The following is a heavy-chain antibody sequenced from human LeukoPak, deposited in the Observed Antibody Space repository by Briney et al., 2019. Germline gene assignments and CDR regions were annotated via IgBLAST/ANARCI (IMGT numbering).Heavy chain of an antibody. CDR2: IYYSGST. J-gene: IGHJ4*02. Sequence: PSETLSLTCTVSGGSIISYYWSWIRQPPGKGLEWIGYIYYSGSTNYNPSLKGRVTISLDTSKNQFFLKLYSVTAPDTAVYYRARLRGYSYGSGVLHYWGQGTLVTVSS. V-gene: IGHV4-59*08. D-gene: IGHD5-18*01. CDR1: GGSIISYY. CDR3: ARLRGYSYGSGVLHY.